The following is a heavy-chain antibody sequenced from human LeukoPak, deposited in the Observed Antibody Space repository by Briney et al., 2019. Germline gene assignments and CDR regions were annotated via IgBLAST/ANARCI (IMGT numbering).Heavy chain of an antibody. D-gene: IGHD3-22*01. Sequence: GGSLRPSCTASGFTFGDYAMSWVRQAPGKGLEWVGFIRSKAYGGTTEYAASVKGRFTISRDDSKSIAYLQMNSLKTEDTAVYYCTRDQYYYDSSGYLLWGQGTLVTVSS. CDR2: IRSKAYGGTT. CDR1: GFTFGDYA. CDR3: TRDQYYYDSSGYLL. V-gene: IGHV3-49*04. J-gene: IGHJ4*02.